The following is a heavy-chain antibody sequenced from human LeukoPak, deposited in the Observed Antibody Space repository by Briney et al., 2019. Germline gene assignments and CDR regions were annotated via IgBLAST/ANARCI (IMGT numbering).Heavy chain of an antibody. Sequence: QAGGSLRLSCAASGFTFSSHEMNQVRQAPGKGLEWVSYISRTGTYTYYSDSVKGRFTISRDNTRNSVFLQMESLRAEDTALYYCARDVITATDTAFWGQGTLVTVSS. D-gene: IGHD6-25*01. V-gene: IGHV3-48*03. CDR2: ISRTGTYT. J-gene: IGHJ4*02. CDR1: GFTFSSHE. CDR3: ARDVITATDTAF.